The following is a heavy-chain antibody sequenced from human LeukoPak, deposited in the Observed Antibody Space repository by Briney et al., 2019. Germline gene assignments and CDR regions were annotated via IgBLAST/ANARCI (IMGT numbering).Heavy chain of an antibody. CDR2: IGSSSSRHM. J-gene: IGHJ6*02. CDR1: GFSVSSYT. CDR3: ASQRGMDV. V-gene: IGHV3-21*01. Sequence: PGGSLRLSCAASGFSVSSYTMNWVRQAPGKGLEWVSSIGSSSSRHMYYADSVKGRFTISRDNTKNSLDLQMNSLRAEDTAVYYCASQRGMDVWGQGTTVTVSS.